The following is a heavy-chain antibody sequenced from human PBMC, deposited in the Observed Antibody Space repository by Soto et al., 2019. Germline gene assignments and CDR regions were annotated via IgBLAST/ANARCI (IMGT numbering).Heavy chain of an antibody. Sequence: ASVKVSCKASGGTFSSYTIGWVRQAPGQGLEWMGIINPSGGSTSYAQKFQGRVTMTRDTSTSTVYMELSSLRSEDTAVYYCARLSFDYYDSSESPFDYWGQGTLVTVSS. CDR1: GGTFSSYT. CDR3: ARLSFDYYDSSESPFDY. D-gene: IGHD3-22*01. J-gene: IGHJ4*02. V-gene: IGHV1-46*01. CDR2: INPSGGST.